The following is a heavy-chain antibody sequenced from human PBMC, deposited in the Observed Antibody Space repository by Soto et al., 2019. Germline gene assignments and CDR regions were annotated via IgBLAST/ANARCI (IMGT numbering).Heavy chain of an antibody. Sequence: GGSLRLSCAASGFTFKSYAMSWVRQAPGKGLEWVSILRGSGDTTYYADSVKGRFTISRDNSKNTLYLQMSNLRAEDTAVYYCAKLLAGSYFGYWGQGTLVTVSS. V-gene: IGHV3-23*01. CDR3: AKLLAGSYFGY. J-gene: IGHJ4*02. CDR1: GFTFKSYA. CDR2: LRGSGDTT. D-gene: IGHD6-19*01.